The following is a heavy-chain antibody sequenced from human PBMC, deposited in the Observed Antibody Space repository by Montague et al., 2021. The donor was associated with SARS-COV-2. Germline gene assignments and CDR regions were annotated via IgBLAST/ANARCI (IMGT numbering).Heavy chain of an antibody. J-gene: IGHJ6*02. CDR2: TYYRSKWHN. D-gene: IGHD1-1*01. CDR1: GDSVSSNSAT. V-gene: IGHV6-1*01. CDR3: TSGREGNYNVMDV. Sequence: CAISGDSVSSNSATWNWVRQSPSIGLEWLVRTYYRSKWHNDYAVSVRGRVTINPDTSKNQFSLQLNSVTPEDTAIYYCTSGREGNYNVMDVWGQGTTVTVSS.